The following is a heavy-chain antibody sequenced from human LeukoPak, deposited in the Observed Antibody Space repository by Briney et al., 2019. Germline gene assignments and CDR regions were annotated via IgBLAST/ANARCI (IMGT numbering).Heavy chain of an antibody. J-gene: IGHJ4*02. CDR2: IYSGDSI. CDR1: GFSVSSNY. D-gene: IGHD6-13*01. CDR3: ARSERIAAAGTDY. Sequence: GGSLRLSCAASGFSVSSNYMTWVRQAPGKGLEWVSIIYSGDSIFYRDSVKGRFTISRDNSKNTLYLQMNSLRAEDTAVYYCARSERIAAAGTDYWGQGTLVTVSS. V-gene: IGHV3-66*01.